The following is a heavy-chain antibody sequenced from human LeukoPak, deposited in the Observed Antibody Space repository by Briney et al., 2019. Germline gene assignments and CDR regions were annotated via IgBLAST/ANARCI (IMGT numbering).Heavy chain of an antibody. CDR1: GFTFSSYA. D-gene: IGHD6-19*01. CDR3: ARDRGWRLFDY. Sequence: PGGSLRLSCAASGFTFSSYAMHWVRQSPGKGLEWVAVISYDGSNKYYADSVKGRFTISRDNSKNTLYLQMNSLRAEDTAVYYCARDRGWRLFDYWGQGTLITVSS. J-gene: IGHJ4*02. V-gene: IGHV3-30*01. CDR2: ISYDGSNK.